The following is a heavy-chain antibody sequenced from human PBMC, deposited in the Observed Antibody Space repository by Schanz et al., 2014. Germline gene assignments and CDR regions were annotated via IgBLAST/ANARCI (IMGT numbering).Heavy chain of an antibody. J-gene: IGHJ5*02. CDR1: GFTFSSYG. CDR2: ITSGSAK. V-gene: IGHV3-21*05. CDR3: ARGRARQLVHWFDP. Sequence: EVQLVESGGGLVKPGGSLSLSCAASGFTFSSYGMNLVRQAPGQGLEWVSYITSGSAKFYADSVKGRFTISRDNAKNSLYMEMNSLRAEDTAVYYCARGRARQLVHWFDPWGQGTLVTVSS. D-gene: IGHD6-13*01.